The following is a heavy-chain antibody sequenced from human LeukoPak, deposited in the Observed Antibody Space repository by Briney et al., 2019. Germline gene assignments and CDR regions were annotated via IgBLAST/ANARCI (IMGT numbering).Heavy chain of an antibody. J-gene: IGHJ4*02. D-gene: IGHD1-14*01. CDR2: IYYSGST. V-gene: IGHV4-59*01. Sequence: PSETLSPTCTVSGGSISSYYWSWIRQPPGKGLEWIGYIYYSGSTNYNPSLKSRVTISVDTSTNQFSLKLSSVTAAATAVHYSARGVPDSGHWVQGGLVAVSS. CDR3: ARGVPDSGH. CDR1: GGSISSYY.